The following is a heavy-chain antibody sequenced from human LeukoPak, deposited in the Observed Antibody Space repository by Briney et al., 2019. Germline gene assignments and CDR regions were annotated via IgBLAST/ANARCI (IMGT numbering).Heavy chain of an antibody. CDR1: GGSFSGYY. CDR3: ARGRRITILGYYYYMDV. V-gene: IGHV4-34*01. CDR2: INHSGST. D-gene: IGHD3-9*01. Sequence: SETLSLTCAVYGGSFSGYYWSWIRQPPGKGLEWIGEINHSGSTNYNPSLESRVTISVDTSKNQFSLKLSSVTAADTAVYYCARGRRITILGYYYYMDVWGKGTTVTVSS. J-gene: IGHJ6*03.